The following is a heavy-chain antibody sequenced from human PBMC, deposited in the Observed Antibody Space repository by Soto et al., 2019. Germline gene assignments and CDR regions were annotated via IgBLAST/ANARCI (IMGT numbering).Heavy chain of an antibody. J-gene: IGHJ6*02. CDR3: AKDFSGLGYCSNTSCYPDGMDV. Sequence: PGGSLSLSCAASGFTFDDYAMHWVRQAPGKGLEWVSGISWNSGSIGYADSVKGRFTISRDNAKNSLYLQMNSLRAEDTALYYCAKDFSGLGYCSNTSCYPDGMDVWGQGTTVHVSS. V-gene: IGHV3-9*01. D-gene: IGHD2-2*01. CDR2: ISWNSGSI. CDR1: GFTFDDYA.